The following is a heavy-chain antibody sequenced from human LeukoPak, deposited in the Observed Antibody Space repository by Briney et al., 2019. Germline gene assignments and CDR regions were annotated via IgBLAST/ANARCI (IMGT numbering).Heavy chain of an antibody. D-gene: IGHD1-1*01. J-gene: IGHJ4*02. CDR2: FYLGDSDT. CDR3: VRHRNWNYDY. V-gene: IGHV5-51*01. CDR1: GDRFTTYW. Sequence: GGSLQISLKGPGDRFTTYWFGWVRQIPGKGLGWMGIFYLGDSDTRYSPSFQGQVTISADKSINTAYLQWSSLKVSDTAMYYCVRHRNWNYDYWGEGTLVTVSS.